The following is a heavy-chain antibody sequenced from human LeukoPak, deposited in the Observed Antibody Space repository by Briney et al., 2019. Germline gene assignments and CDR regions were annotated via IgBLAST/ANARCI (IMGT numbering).Heavy chain of an antibody. CDR1: GYTFTSYA. D-gene: IGHD6-19*01. J-gene: IGHJ6*02. CDR2: INTNTGNP. Sequence: ASVKVSCKASGYTFTSYAMNWVRQAPGQGLEWMGWINTNTGNPTYAQGFTGRFVFSLDTSVSTAYLQISSLKAEDTAVYYCARDRDSAHSIEWLVPYYYYGMDVWGQGTTVTVSS. CDR3: ARDRDSAHSIEWLVPYYYYGMDV. V-gene: IGHV7-4-1*02.